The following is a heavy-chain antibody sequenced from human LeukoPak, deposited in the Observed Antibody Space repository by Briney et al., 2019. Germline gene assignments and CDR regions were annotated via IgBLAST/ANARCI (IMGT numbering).Heavy chain of an antibody. CDR2: IYDSGTT. D-gene: IGHD6-19*01. J-gene: IGHJ4*02. CDR1: GFTFSSYG. CDR3: AGRRSSGWYAY. Sequence: GGSLRLSCAASGFTFSSYGIHWVRPAPGKGLEWVSVIYDSGTTYYAHSVKGRFLIFRDTSKNTVDLHMNSPRVEDTAVYYCAGRRSSGWYAYWGQGTLVTVSS. V-gene: IGHV3-53*01.